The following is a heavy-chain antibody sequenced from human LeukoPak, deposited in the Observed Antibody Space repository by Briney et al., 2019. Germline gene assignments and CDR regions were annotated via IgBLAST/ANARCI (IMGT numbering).Heavy chain of an antibody. V-gene: IGHV4-59*08. CDR3: ARHGYCSGGSCYWDY. J-gene: IGHJ4*02. Sequence: SETLSLTCTVSGGSISPFYWSWIRQPPGKGLEWTAYIYYSGSTAYNPSLKSRVAISVDTSNNQVSLKLSSVTAADTAVYYCARHGYCSGGSCYWDYWGQGTLVTVSS. D-gene: IGHD2-15*01. CDR2: IYYSGST. CDR1: GGSISPFY.